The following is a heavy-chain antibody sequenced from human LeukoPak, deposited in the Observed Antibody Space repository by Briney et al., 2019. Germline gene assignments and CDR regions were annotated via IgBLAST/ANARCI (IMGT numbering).Heavy chain of an antibody. V-gene: IGHV4-39*01. CDR1: ARSITSSSYY. CDR2: IYYSGST. J-gene: IGHJ4*02. D-gene: IGHD1-26*01. Sequence: EPLSLTCTLSARSITSSSYYCGWTLKPPGKGLGWIGSIYYSGSTYYNPSLKSQVTISVDPSKNQFSLKLSSVTAADTAVYYCARLDSGTYDYWGQGTLVTVSS. CDR3: ARLDSGTYDY.